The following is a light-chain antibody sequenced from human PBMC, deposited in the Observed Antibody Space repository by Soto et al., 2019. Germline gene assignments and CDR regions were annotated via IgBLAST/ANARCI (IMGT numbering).Light chain of an antibody. Sequence: EIVLTQSPGTLSLSPGERATLSCRASQSVTSGHLAWYQQKPGQAPKLLIYDASSRAPGIPDRFSGSGSGADFTLTISRLEPEDFAVYYCQQYGSSPPNTFGQGTKVEI. CDR3: QQYGSSPPNT. V-gene: IGKV3-20*01. CDR2: DAS. J-gene: IGKJ2*01. CDR1: QSVTSGH.